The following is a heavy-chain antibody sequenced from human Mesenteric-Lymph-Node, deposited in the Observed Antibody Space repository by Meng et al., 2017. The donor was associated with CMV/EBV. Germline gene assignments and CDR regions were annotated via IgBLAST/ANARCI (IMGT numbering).Heavy chain of an antibody. D-gene: IGHD2-2*01. CDR2: IKQDGSEK. CDR3: ARGPQYQLLNY. J-gene: IGHJ4*02. CDR1: GFTFSSYW. V-gene: IGHV3-7*01. Sequence: GESLKISCAASGFTFSSYWMSWVRQAPGKGLEWVANIKQDGSEKYYVDSVKGRFTISRDNAKNSLYLQMNSLRAEDTAVYYCARGPQYQLLNYWGQGTLVTVSS.